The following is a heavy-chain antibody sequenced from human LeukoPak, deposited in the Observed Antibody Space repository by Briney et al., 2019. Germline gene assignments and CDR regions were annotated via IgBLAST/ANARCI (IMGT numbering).Heavy chain of an antibody. V-gene: IGHV3-21*01. D-gene: IGHD5-12*01. CDR3: AREGYSGYDYVAPDNYFDY. CDR2: ISSSSSYI. Sequence: GGSLRLSCAASGFTFSSYSMNWVRQAPGKGLEWVSSISSSSSYIYYADSVKGRFTISRDNAKNSLYLQMNSLRAEDTAVYYCAREGYSGYDYVAPDNYFDYWGQGTLVTVSS. J-gene: IGHJ4*02. CDR1: GFTFSSYS.